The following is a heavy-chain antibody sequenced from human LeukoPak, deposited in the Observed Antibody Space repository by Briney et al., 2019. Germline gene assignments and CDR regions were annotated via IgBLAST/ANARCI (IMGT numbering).Heavy chain of an antibody. V-gene: IGHV3-23*01. CDR1: RFSFSNHA. J-gene: IGHJ3*02. CDR3: AKAETGTTFGFDI. CDR2: ISGSGGST. Sequence: PGGSLRLSCAASRFSFSNHAMSWVRQAPGKGLEWVSAISGSGGSTYYADSVKGRFTISRDNSKNTLSVQMNSLRAEDTAVYYCAKAETGTTFGFDIWGQGTMVTVSS. D-gene: IGHD1/OR15-1a*01.